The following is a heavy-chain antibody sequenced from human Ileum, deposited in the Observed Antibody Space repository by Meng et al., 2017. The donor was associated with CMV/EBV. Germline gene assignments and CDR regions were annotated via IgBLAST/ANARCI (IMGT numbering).Heavy chain of an antibody. CDR2: IYYSGST. V-gene: IGHV4-30-4*01. J-gene: IGHJ4*02. D-gene: IGHD6-19*01. CDR1: GDSLSTGYYY. Sequence: GQRQASGPGLVKPSQTLSLTCTVSGDSLSTGYYYWSWIRQPPGKGPEWIGYIYYSGSTLYNPSLKSPVTISLDKSKNQFSLRLRSVTAADTAVYFCAREGGGWYFDSWGQGTLVTVSS. CDR3: AREGGGWYFDS.